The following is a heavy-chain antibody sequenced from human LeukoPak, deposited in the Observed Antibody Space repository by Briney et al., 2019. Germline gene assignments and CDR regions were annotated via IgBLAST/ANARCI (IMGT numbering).Heavy chain of an antibody. CDR3: ARDQEAFDY. CDR2: IYPRDCST. CDR1: GYSFTSNY. J-gene: IGHJ4*02. Sequence: SVTVSCKASGYSFTSNYIHWVRRAPGPGLEWMGMIYPRDCSTSYAQKFQGRVTVTRDTSTSTDHMELSGLRSEDTAVYYCARDQEAFDYWGQGTLVTVSS. V-gene: IGHV1-46*01.